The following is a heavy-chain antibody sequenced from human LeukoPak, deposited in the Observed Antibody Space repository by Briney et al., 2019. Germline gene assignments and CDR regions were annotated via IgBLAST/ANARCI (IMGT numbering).Heavy chain of an antibody. D-gene: IGHD3-22*01. CDR3: ARSTYYYDSSGYAH. CDR1: GYTFTGYY. CDR2: INPNSGGT. V-gene: IGHV1-2*02. J-gene: IGHJ4*02. Sequence: ASVKVSCKASGYTFTGYYMHWVRQAPGQGLEWMGWINPNSGGTNYAQKFQGRVTMTRDTSISTAYMELSRLRSDDTAVYYCARSTYYYDSSGYAHWGQGTLVTVSS.